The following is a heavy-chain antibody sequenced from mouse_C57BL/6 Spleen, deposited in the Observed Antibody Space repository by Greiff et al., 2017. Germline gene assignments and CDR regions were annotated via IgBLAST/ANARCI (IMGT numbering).Heavy chain of an antibody. Sequence: QVQLQQPGAELVKPGASVKLSCKASGYTFTSYWMHWVKPRPGQGLEWIGMIHPNSGSTNYNEKFKITATLTVDKSSSTAYMQLSSLTSEDSAVYYCARPVYDYDGAWFAYWGQGTLVTVSA. V-gene: IGHV1-64*01. CDR3: ARPVYDYDGAWFAY. J-gene: IGHJ3*01. CDR1: GYTFTSYW. CDR2: IHPNSGST. D-gene: IGHD2-4*01.